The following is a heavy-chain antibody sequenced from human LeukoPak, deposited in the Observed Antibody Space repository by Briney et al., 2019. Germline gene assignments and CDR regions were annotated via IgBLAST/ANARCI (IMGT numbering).Heavy chain of an antibody. J-gene: IGHJ4*02. V-gene: IGHV3-30*02. CDR2: IRYDGSKK. D-gene: IGHD6-19*01. CDR3: AKDQWDY. Sequence: GGSLRLSCAASGFTFSSHGTHWVRQAPGKGLEWVAFIRYDGSKKYYADSVKGRFTISRDNSKNTLYLQMDSLRAEDTAVYYCAKDQWDYWGQGTRVTVSS. CDR1: GFTFSSHG.